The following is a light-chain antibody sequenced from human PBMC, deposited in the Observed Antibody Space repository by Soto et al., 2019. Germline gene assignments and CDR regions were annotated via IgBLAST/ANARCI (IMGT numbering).Light chain of an antibody. V-gene: IGKV3-20*01. J-gene: IGKJ5*01. Sequence: EIALTQSPGTLSLSPGDRATLSCRASQSVSSNYLAWYQQKPGQAPSLLIYGASSRATGIPDMFSGSGSGTDFTLTISRMEPEDFGMYYWQQYGSSAPITFGQGTRVEIE. CDR1: QSVSSNY. CDR2: GAS. CDR3: QQYGSSAPIT.